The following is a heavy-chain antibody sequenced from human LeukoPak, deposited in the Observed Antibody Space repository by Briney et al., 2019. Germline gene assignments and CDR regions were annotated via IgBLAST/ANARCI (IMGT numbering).Heavy chain of an antibody. J-gene: IGHJ6*04. Sequence: GGSLRLSCAASGFTFSSYGMHWVRQAPGKGLEWVAVIRYDGSNKYYADSVKGRFTISRDNSKNTLYLQMNSLRAEDTAVYYCARDTIVATIPYYYYGMDVWGKGTTVTVSS. D-gene: IGHD5-12*01. V-gene: IGHV3-33*01. CDR1: GFTFSSYG. CDR2: IRYDGSNK. CDR3: ARDTIVATIPYYYYGMDV.